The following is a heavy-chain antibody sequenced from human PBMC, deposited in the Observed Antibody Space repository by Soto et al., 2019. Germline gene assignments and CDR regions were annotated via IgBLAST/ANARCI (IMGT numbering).Heavy chain of an antibody. D-gene: IGHD1-26*01. CDR3: ARPAELQRSGPNYYQHNILDV. CDR2: ISRSGGTI. CDR1: ECRGSIFE. Sequence: GALRRSSTASECRGSIFEMNVVRQAPGKGLEWVSYISRSGGTIYYADSLEGRFTVSRDNAKNSLYLQMNSLRAEDTAVYYCARPAELQRSGPNYYQHNILDVWGHGTKVTV. J-gene: IGHJ6*02. V-gene: IGHV3-48*03.